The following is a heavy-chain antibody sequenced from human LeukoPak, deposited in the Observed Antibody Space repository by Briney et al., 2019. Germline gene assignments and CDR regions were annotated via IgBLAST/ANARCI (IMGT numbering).Heavy chain of an antibody. CDR3: AKGGSVYYYYYYGMDV. Sequence: PGRSLRLSCAASGFTFSSYAMHWVRQAPGKGLEWVAVISYDGSNKYYADSVKGRFTISRDNSENTLYLQMNSLRAEDTAVYYCAKGGSVYYYYYYGMDVWGQGTTVTVSS. CDR2: ISYDGSNK. D-gene: IGHD3-16*01. CDR1: GFTFSSYA. J-gene: IGHJ6*02. V-gene: IGHV3-30*04.